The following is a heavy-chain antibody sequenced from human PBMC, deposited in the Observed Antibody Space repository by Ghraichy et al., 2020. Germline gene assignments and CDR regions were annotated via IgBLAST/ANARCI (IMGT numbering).Heavy chain of an antibody. Sequence: GGSLRLSCAASGFTFSSYSMNWVRQAPGKGLEWVSSISSSSSYIYYADSVKGRFTISRDNAKNSLYLQMNSLRAEDTAVYYCARGVPCGGGYDGCFDYWGQGTLVTVSS. CDR3: ARGVPCGGGYDGCFDY. J-gene: IGHJ4*02. V-gene: IGHV3-21*01. CDR1: GFTFSSYS. CDR2: ISSSSSYI. D-gene: IGHD2-21*01.